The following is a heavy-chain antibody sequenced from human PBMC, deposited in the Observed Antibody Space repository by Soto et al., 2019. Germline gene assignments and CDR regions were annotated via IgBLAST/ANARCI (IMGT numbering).Heavy chain of an antibody. CDR1: GFTFSSYW. Sequence: EVQLVESGGGLVQPGGSLRLSCAASGFTFSSYWMHWVRQAPGKGLVWVSRINSDGSSTSYADSVKGRFTISRDNAKNTLNLQTNSLRAEDTAVYYCARERAEGQLGYYYYGMGVWGQGTTVTVSS. J-gene: IGHJ6*02. CDR3: ARERAEGQLGYYYYGMGV. D-gene: IGHD6-13*01. CDR2: INSDGSST. V-gene: IGHV3-74*01.